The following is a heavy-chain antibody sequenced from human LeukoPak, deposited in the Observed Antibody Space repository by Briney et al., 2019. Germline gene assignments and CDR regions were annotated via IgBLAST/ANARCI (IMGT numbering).Heavy chain of an antibody. V-gene: IGHV1-69*13. CDR3: ARDPGGSGWSPFDY. J-gene: IGHJ4*02. CDR1: VGTFSSYA. Sequence: GASLKVSCKGSVGTFSSYAICWVRQAPGQRLEWVGGIIPLFGIANNAQKYQGRVTITADEATCTAYMELRSLRSEDTAVYYYARDPGGSGWSPFDYWGQGTLVTVSS. CDR2: IIPLFGIA. D-gene: IGHD6-19*01.